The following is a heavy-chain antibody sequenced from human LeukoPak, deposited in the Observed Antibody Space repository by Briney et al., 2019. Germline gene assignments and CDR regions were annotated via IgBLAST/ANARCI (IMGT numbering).Heavy chain of an antibody. J-gene: IGHJ4*02. CDR2: IIPIFGTA. Sequence: SVKVSCKASGYTFTGYYIHWVRQAPGQGLEWMGWIIPIFGTANYAQKFQGRVTITTDESTSTAYMELSSLRSEDTAVYYCARDRPSGGYCSGGSCSFDYWGQGTLVTVSS. D-gene: IGHD2-15*01. CDR3: ARDRPSGGYCSGGSCSFDY. CDR1: GYTFTGYY. V-gene: IGHV1-69*05.